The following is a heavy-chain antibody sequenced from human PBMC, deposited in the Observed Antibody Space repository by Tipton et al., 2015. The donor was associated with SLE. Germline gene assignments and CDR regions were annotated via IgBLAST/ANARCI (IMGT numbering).Heavy chain of an antibody. Sequence: SLRLSCAASGFTFSSYWIHWVRQAPGKGLVWVSRIKSDGSSIKYADSVKGRFTISTDKAKKTVYLQMNSLRAEDTAVYYCARDSDGYPDYWGQGTLVTVSS. CDR2: IKSDGSSI. D-gene: IGHD5-24*01. V-gene: IGHV3-74*01. CDR3: ARDSDGYPDY. CDR1: GFTFSSYW. J-gene: IGHJ4*02.